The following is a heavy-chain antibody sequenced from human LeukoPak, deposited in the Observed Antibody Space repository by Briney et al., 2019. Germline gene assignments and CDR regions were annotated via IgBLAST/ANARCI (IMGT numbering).Heavy chain of an antibody. D-gene: IGHD3-10*01. CDR3: ARDENYYGSPECDP. CDR2: IIPFLGVA. CDR1: GGTFSSYA. J-gene: IGHJ5*02. V-gene: IGHV1-69*04. Sequence: SVNVSCKASGGTFSSYAISWVRQAPGQGLEWMGRIIPFLGVANYAQKFRGRVTLTADRSTSTAYMYLSSLRAEDTPVYYCARDENYYGSPECDPGGQGTLVSVSS.